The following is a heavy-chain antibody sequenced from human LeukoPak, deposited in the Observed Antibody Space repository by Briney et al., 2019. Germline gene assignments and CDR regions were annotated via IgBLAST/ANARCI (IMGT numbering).Heavy chain of an antibody. CDR2: ISAYTGHT. CDR3: ARSPAVASTRGDY. J-gene: IGHJ4*02. D-gene: IGHD6-19*01. Sequence: ASVKVSCKASGGTFSSYAISWVRQAPGQGLEWMGWISAYTGHTDYAQKLQGRVTMTTDTSTTTAYMELRNLRSDDTAIYYCARSPAVASTRGDYWGQGTLVTVSS. CDR1: GGTFSSYA. V-gene: IGHV1-18*01.